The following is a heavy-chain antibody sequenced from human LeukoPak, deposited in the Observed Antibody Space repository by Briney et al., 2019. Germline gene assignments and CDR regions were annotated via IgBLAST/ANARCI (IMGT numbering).Heavy chain of an antibody. CDR3: AKELPIAARSPIWFDP. D-gene: IGHD6-6*01. J-gene: IGHJ5*02. CDR2: ISSSGSTI. V-gene: IGHV3-48*03. CDR1: GFTFSSYE. Sequence: GGSLRLSCAASGFTFSSYEMNWVRQAPGKGLEWVSYISSSGSTIYYADSVKGRFTISRDNSKNTLYLQMNSLRAEDTAVYYCAKELPIAARSPIWFDPWGQGTLVTVSS.